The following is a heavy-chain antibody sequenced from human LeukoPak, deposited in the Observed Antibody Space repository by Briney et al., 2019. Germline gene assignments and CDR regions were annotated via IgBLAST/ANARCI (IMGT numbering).Heavy chain of an antibody. CDR2: ISGGST. CDR3: AKSVYHSGNY. D-gene: IGHD3-10*01. CDR1: GFTFNSHA. J-gene: IGHJ4*02. V-gene: IGHV3-23*01. Sequence: PGGSLRLSCAASGFTFNSHAMSWVRQAPGKGLEWVSSISGGSTYYADSVKGRFTISRDNSKNTVSLQMNSLRAEDTAVYYCAKSVYHSGNYWGQGTLVTVSS.